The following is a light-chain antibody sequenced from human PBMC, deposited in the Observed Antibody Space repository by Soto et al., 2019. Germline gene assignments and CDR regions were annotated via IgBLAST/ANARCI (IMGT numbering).Light chain of an antibody. J-gene: IGLJ1*01. CDR3: RSXACSDKYV. CDR2: EVR. CDR1: SSDVGGYNY. Sequence: QSVLTQPPSASGSPGQSVTISCTGTSSDVGGYNYVSWYQQHPGKAPKLIIYEVRERPSGVPDRFSGSKSGNTASLTVSGLQAEDEADYYCRSXACSDKYVFGTGTKLTVL. V-gene: IGLV2-8*01.